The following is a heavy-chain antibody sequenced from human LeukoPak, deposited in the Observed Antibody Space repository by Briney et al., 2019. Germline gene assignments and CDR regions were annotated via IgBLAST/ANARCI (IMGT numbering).Heavy chain of an antibody. Sequence: SSEPLSLTCTVSGDSISSSHYYWGWIRQSPGKGLEWIGSIYSGGETHYNPSLNSRVTIFLDTSKNRFSLNLISVTATDTAVYYCVRDYSNFVQGDWGQGTLVTLSS. J-gene: IGHJ4*02. CDR2: IYSGGET. CDR1: GDSISSSHYY. D-gene: IGHD4-11*01. V-gene: IGHV4-39*02. CDR3: VRDYSNFVQGD.